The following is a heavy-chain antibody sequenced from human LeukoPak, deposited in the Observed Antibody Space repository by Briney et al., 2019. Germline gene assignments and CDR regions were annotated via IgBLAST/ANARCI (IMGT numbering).Heavy chain of an antibody. Sequence: SETLSLTCTVSGGSISSSSYYWSWIRQPPGKGLEWIGEINHSGSTNYNPSLKSRVTISVDTSKNQFSLKLSSVTAADTAVYYCARGGSYYDSSGYYYYYYYMDVWGKGTTVTVSS. V-gene: IGHV4-39*07. CDR3: ARGGSYYDSSGYYYYYYYMDV. CDR1: GGSISSSSYY. J-gene: IGHJ6*03. D-gene: IGHD3-22*01. CDR2: INHSGST.